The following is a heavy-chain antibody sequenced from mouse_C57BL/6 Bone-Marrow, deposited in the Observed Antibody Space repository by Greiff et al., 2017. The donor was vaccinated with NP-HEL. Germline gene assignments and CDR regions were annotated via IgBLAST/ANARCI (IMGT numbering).Heavy chain of an antibody. CDR3: ARHRIYYYGSSYGYAMDY. CDR1: GFSLTSYG. Sequence: QVHVKQSGPGLVAPSQSLSITCTVSGFSLTSYGVHWVRQPPGKGLEWLVVIWSDGSTTYNSALKSRLSISKDNSKSQVFLKMNSLQTDDTAMYYCARHRIYYYGSSYGYAMDYWGQGTSVTVSS. D-gene: IGHD1-1*01. CDR2: IWSDGST. V-gene: IGHV2-6-1*01. J-gene: IGHJ4*01.